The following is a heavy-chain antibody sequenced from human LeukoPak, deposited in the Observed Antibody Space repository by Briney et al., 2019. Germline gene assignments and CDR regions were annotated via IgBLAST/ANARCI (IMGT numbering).Heavy chain of an antibody. CDR3: ARGRGYSGYDPRGDP. CDR2: IFYSGST. CDR1: GGSISSRSYY. J-gene: IGHJ5*02. Sequence: PSETLSLTCTVSGGSISSRSYYWGRIRQSPGKGLEWIGSIFYSGSTSYNPSLKSRVTISVDTSKNQFSLKLSSVTAADTAVYYCARGRGYSGYDPRGDPWGQGTLVTVSS. D-gene: IGHD5-12*01. V-gene: IGHV4-39*07.